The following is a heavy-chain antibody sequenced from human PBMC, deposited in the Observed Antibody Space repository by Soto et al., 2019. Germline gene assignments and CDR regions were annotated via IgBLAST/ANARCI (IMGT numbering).Heavy chain of an antibody. CDR2: IHYTGIT. Sequence: SETLSLTCTVSGDSITASCWSWIRLPPGKGLEWIAYIHYTGITNYNPSLKSRATISVDTSKNQFSLKLSSLTAADTAAYYCASYDFWGKGTLVTVSP. V-gene: IGHV4-59*08. J-gene: IGHJ4*02. CDR3: ASYDF. CDR1: GDSITASC.